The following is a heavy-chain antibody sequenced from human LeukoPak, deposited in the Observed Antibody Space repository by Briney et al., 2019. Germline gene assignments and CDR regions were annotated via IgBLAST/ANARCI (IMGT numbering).Heavy chain of an antibody. CDR2: INPNSGGT. Sequence: ASVKVSCKASGYTFTGYYMHWVRQAPGQGLEWMGWINPNSGGTNYAQKFQGWVTMTRDTSISTAYMELSRLRSDDTAVYYCARGSVPQYYYGSGSPGGAFDIWGQGTMVTVSS. CDR1: GYTFTGYY. CDR3: ARGSVPQYYYGSGSPGGAFDI. D-gene: IGHD3-10*01. J-gene: IGHJ3*02. V-gene: IGHV1-2*04.